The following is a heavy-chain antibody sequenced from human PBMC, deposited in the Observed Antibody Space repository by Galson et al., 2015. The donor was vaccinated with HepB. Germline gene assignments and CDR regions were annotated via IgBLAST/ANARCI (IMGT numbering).Heavy chain of an antibody. CDR3: AKNLGIAVSATGGFDY. J-gene: IGHJ4*02. D-gene: IGHD6-19*01. CDR1: GFIFCSYA. CDR2: INGSGGDT. Sequence: SLRLSCAASGFIFCSYAMNWVRQAPGKGLEWVSGINGSGGDTYYAHSVKGRFTISRDNSRNTLYLQMNSLRGDDTAIYYCAKNLGIAVSATGGFDYWGQGNLVSVSS. V-gene: IGHV3-23*01.